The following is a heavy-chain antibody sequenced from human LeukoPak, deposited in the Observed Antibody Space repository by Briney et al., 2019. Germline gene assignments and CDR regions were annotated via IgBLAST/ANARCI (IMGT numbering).Heavy chain of an antibody. J-gene: IGHJ4*02. CDR3: ARGRAYGDYAPYFDY. CDR2: INSDGSST. Sequence: GGSLRLSCTASGFTFSSYWMHWVRQAPGKGLVWVSRINSDGSSTTYADSVKGRFTISRDNAKNTLYLQMNSLRAEDTAVYYCARGRAYGDYAPYFDYWGQGTLVTVSS. V-gene: IGHV3-74*03. CDR1: GFTFSSYW. D-gene: IGHD4-17*01.